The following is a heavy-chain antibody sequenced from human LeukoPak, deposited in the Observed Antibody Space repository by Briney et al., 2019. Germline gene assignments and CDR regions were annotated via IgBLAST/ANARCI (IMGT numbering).Heavy chain of an antibody. CDR1: GYTFTSYY. J-gene: IGHJ4*02. V-gene: IGHV1-46*01. CDR3: ARDRAIVAARPSSIDY. Sequence: AASVKVSCKASGYTFTSYYMHWVRQAPGQGLEWMGIINPSGGSTSYAQKFQGRVTMTRDMSTSTVYMELSSLRSEDTAVYYCARDRAIVAARPSSIDYWGQGTLVTVSS. CDR2: INPSGGST. D-gene: IGHD6-6*01.